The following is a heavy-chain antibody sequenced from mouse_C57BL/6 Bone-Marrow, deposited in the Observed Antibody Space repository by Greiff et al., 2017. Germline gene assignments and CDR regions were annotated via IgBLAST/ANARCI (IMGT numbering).Heavy chain of an antibody. J-gene: IGHJ2*01. D-gene: IGHD2-1*01. CDR2: FHPYNDDT. CDR3: ARGGNYGGDYFDY. CDR1: GYTFTTYP. V-gene: IGHV1-47*01. Sequence: VMLVESGAELVKPGASVKMSCKASGYTFTTYPIEWMKQNPGKSLEWIGNFHPYNDDTKYNEKFKGKATLTVEKSSSTVYVELSRLTSDDSAVYYCARGGNYGGDYFDYWGQGTTLTVSS.